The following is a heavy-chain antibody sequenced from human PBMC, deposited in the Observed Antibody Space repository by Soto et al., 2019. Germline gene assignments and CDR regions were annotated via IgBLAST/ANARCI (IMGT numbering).Heavy chain of an antibody. Sequence: GGSLRLSCSASGFSFSSYSMHWGRQAPGKALEYVSAIRNDGTHTYYADSVRGRFTIFRDNSKNTLYLQMSSLRPEDTAVYYCVKDKDNGDDYFVMDVWGQGTTVTVSS. J-gene: IGHJ6*02. D-gene: IGHD5-12*01. CDR1: GFSFSSYS. CDR3: VKDKDNGDDYFVMDV. CDR2: IRNDGTHT. V-gene: IGHV3-64D*06.